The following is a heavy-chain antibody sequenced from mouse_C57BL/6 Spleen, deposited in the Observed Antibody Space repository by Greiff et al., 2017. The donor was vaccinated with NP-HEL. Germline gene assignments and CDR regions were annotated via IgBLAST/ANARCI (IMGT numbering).Heavy chain of an antibody. CDR2: ISDGGSYT. V-gene: IGHV5-4*01. D-gene: IGHD2-4*01. CDR1: GFTFSSYA. J-gene: IGHJ4*01. CDR3: ARDQGINFDYDGPGAMDY. Sequence: EVKLMESGGGLVKPGGSLKLSCAASGFTFSSYAMSWVRQTPEKRLEWVATISDGGSYTYYPDNVKGRFTISRDNDKNNLYLQMSHLKSEDTAMYYCARDQGINFDYDGPGAMDYWGQGTSVTVSS.